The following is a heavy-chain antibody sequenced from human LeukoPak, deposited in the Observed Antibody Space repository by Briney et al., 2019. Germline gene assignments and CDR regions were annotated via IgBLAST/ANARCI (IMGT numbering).Heavy chain of an antibody. CDR1: GYTFTSYY. J-gene: IGHJ4*02. Sequence: GASVKVSCKASGYTFTSYYMHWVGQAPGQGLEWMGIINPSGGSTSYAQKFQGRATMTRDMSTSTVYMELSSLRSEDTAVYYCARTSVETGTYIPFDYWGQGTLVTVSS. CDR2: INPSGGST. V-gene: IGHV1-46*01. CDR3: ARTSVETGTYIPFDY. D-gene: IGHD1-1*01.